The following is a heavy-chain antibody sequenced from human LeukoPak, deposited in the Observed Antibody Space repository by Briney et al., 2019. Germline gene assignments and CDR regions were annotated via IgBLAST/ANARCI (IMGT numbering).Heavy chain of an antibody. V-gene: IGHV1-2*02. CDR1: GYTFTGYY. Sequence: ASVKVSCKASGYTFTGYYMFWVRQAPGQGLEWMGWINPNSGGTNYAQKFQGRVTMTSDTSISTGYIELSSLRSDDTAVYYCATYFLDTSARDWGQGTLVTVSS. CDR3: ATYFLDTSARD. D-gene: IGHD3-22*01. J-gene: IGHJ4*02. CDR2: INPNSGGT.